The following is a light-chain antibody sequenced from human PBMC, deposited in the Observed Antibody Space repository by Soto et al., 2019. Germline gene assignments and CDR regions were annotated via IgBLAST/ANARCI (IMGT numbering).Light chain of an antibody. CDR2: DAS. CDR3: QQYVGSPIT. CDR1: QSISSS. J-gene: IGKJ5*01. Sequence: EIVLTQSPGTLSLSPGERATLSCRASQSISSSLAWYQQKPGLAPTLLISDASNRASGVPDRFTGGGSGTDFSLTIRRLEPEDFALYYWQQYVGSPITFGQGTRLEIK. V-gene: IGKV3-20*01.